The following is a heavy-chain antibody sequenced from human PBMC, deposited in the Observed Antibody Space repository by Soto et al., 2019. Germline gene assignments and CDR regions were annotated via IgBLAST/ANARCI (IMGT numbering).Heavy chain of an antibody. CDR3: ARTPYYYDSSGYYSDYYYYGMDV. D-gene: IGHD3-22*01. CDR1: GGTFSSYS. CDR2: IIPIFGTA. V-gene: IGHV1-69*13. J-gene: IGHJ6*02. Sequence: SVKVSCKASGGTFSSYSISWVRQAPGQGLEWMGGIIPIFGTANYAQKFQGRVTITADESTSTAYMELSSLRSEDTAVYYCARTPYYYDSSGYYSDYYYYGMDVWGQGTTVTVSS.